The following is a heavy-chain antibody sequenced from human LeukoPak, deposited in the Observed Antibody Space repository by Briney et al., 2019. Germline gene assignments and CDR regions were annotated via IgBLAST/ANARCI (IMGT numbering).Heavy chain of an antibody. CDR3: AKDLTTSLAAILECYFDS. CDR2: ISGSGGST. V-gene: IGHV3-23*01. D-gene: IGHD2-2*02. CDR1: GFTFSSYA. Sequence: PGGSLRLSCAASGFTFSSYAMSWVRQAPGKGLEWVSAISGSGGSTYYADSVKGRFTISRDNSQNTLYLQMNSLRAEDTAVYYCAKDLTTSLAAILECYFDSWGQGTLVTVSS. J-gene: IGHJ4*02.